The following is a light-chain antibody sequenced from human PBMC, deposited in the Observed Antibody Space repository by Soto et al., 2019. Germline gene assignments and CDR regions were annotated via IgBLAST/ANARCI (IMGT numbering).Light chain of an antibody. CDR2: DAS. CDR3: QQYNSYSLYT. CDR1: QSISSW. J-gene: IGKJ2*01. Sequence: DIQMTQSPSTLSASVGDRVTITCPASQSISSWLAWYQQKPGKAPKLLIYDASSLESGVPSRFSGSGSGTEFTLTISSLQPDDFATYYCQQYNSYSLYTFGQGTKVDIK. V-gene: IGKV1-5*01.